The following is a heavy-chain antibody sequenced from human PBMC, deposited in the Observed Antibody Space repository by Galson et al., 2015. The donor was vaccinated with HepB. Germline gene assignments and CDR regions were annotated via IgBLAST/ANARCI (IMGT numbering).Heavy chain of an antibody. Sequence: SVKVSCKASGYTFTSYAMHWVRQAPGQRLEWMGWINAGNGNTKYSQKFQGRVTITRDTSASTAYMELSSLRSEDTAVYYCARSMGYGGNSVDDYWGQGTLVTVSS. CDR1: GYTFTSYA. CDR3: ARSMGYGGNSVDDY. D-gene: IGHD4-23*01. CDR2: INAGNGNT. J-gene: IGHJ4*02. V-gene: IGHV1-3*01.